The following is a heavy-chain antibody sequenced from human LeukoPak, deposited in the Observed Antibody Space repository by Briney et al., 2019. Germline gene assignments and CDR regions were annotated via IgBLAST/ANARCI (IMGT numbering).Heavy chain of an antibody. CDR3: ARDSGYAFDF. V-gene: IGHV3-11*04. D-gene: IGHD3-22*01. CDR1: GFTVSSNY. J-gene: IGHJ4*02. Sequence: GGSLRLSCAASGFTVSSNYMSWVRQAPGKGLEWVSYISSTGSTTYYADSVKGRFTISRDNAKKSLYLQMSSLRAEDTAVYYCARDSGYAFDFWGQGTLVTVSS. CDR2: ISSTGSTT.